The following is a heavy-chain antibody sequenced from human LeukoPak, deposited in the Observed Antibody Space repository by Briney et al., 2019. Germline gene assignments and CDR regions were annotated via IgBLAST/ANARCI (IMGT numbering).Heavy chain of an antibody. CDR2: ITTDGGST. CDR1: GFTFSSYG. J-gene: IGHJ4*02. CDR3: ARPSYSDSSGPIDQ. V-gene: IGHV3-64*01. D-gene: IGHD3-22*01. Sequence: GGSLRLSCTASGFTFSSYGMNWVRQAPGKGLEHVSAITTDGGSTYYANSVKGRFIISRDNSKNVLYLQMGSLRAEDMAVYYCARPSYSDSSGPIDQWGQGTLVTVSS.